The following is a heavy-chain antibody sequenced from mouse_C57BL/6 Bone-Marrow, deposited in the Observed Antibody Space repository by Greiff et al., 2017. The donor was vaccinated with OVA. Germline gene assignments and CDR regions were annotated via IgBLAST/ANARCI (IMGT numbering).Heavy chain of an antibody. CDR2: IYPGSGST. Sequence: QVQLQQPGAELVKPGASVKMSCQASGYTFTSYWITWVKQRPGQGLEWIGDIYPGSGSTNYNEKFKSKATLSVDTSSSTAYMQLSSLTSEDSAVYYCAIPYGSHWYFDVWGTGTTVTVSS. V-gene: IGHV1-55*01. D-gene: IGHD2-1*01. J-gene: IGHJ1*03. CDR1: GYTFTSYW. CDR3: AIPYGSHWYFDV.